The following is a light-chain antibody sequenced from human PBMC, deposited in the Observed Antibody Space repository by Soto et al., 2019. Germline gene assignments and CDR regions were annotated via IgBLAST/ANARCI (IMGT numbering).Light chain of an antibody. J-gene: IGKJ1*01. CDR2: DAS. CDR3: QHYNSYSEA. V-gene: IGKV1-5*01. CDR1: QSISNW. Sequence: DIQMTQSPSTLSASVGDRVTITCRASQSISNWLAWYQQKPGKAPKLLIYDASNLETGVPSRFSGSGSGTDFTFTISSLQPDDFATYYCQHYNSYSEAFGQGTKVDIK.